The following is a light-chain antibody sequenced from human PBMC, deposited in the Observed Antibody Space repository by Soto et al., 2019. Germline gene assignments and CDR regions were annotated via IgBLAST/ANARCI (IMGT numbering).Light chain of an antibody. CDR3: CSYAGSSLV. CDR1: SGDIGSYTY. V-gene: IGLV2-14*01. CDR2: EVT. J-gene: IGLJ2*01. Sequence: QSALTQPASVSGSPGQSITISCTGTSGDIGSYTYVSWYQQYPGKAPKLLISEVTNRPSGVSNRFSGSKSGNTASLTISGLQAEDEAHYYCCSYAGSSLVFGGGTKVTVL.